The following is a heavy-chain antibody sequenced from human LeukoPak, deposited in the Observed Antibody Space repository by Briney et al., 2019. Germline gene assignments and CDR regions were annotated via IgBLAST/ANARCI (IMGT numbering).Heavy chain of an antibody. D-gene: IGHD3-10*01. V-gene: IGHV3-48*01. CDR2: INNTGSKT. CDR3: TRDLRFYGSGSYVMVGWFGP. J-gene: IGHJ5*02. Sequence: GGSLRLSCAASGFTFSCYSMHWVRQAPGKGLEWVSYINNTGSKTYYGDSVKGRFTVSRDNAKNSLYLQMNSLRAEDTAVYYCTRDLRFYGSGSYVMVGWFGPWGQGTLVTVSS. CDR1: GFTFSCYS.